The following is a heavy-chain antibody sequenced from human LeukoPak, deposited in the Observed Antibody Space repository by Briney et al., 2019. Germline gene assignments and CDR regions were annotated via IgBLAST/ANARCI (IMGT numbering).Heavy chain of an antibody. J-gene: IGHJ3*02. Sequence: SETLSLTCAVYGGSFSGYYWSWIRQPPGKGLEWIGEINHSGSTNYNSSLKSRVTISVDTSKNQFSLKLSSVTAADTAVYYCARFGLRWFSDAFDIWGQGTMVTVSS. CDR3: ARFGLRWFSDAFDI. V-gene: IGHV4-34*01. D-gene: IGHD4-23*01. CDR1: GGSFSGYY. CDR2: INHSGST.